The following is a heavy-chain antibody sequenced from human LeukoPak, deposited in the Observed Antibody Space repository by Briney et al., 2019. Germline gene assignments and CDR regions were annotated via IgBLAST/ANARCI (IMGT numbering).Heavy chain of an antibody. CDR1: GSTLSGHS. D-gene: IGHD6-13*01. J-gene: IGHJ4*02. CDR3: ARHPNSNWDY. CDR2: INERGNEK. V-gene: IGHV3-7*03. Sequence: GGSLRLSCVASGSTLSGHSMQWVRQAPGKGLEWVVNINERGNEKNYVDSVKGRFTVSRDNAQDSLYLQMNSLRVEDTAVYYCARHPNSNWDYWGQGTLVTVSS.